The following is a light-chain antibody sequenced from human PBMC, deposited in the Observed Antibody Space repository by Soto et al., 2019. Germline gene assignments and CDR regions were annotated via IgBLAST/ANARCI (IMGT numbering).Light chain of an antibody. Sequence: IQLTQSPSSLSASVGDRVTITCRASQGISSYLAWYQQEPGKAPKLLIYAASTLQLGVPSRFSGSGSGTDFTLTISSLQPEDFATYYCQQLNSYPPTFGQGTRLEIK. CDR2: AAS. V-gene: IGKV1-9*01. CDR3: QQLNSYPPT. J-gene: IGKJ5*01. CDR1: QGISSY.